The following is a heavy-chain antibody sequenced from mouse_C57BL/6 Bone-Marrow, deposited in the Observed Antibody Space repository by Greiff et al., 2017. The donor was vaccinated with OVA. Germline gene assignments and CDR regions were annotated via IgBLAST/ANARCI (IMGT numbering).Heavy chain of an antibody. Sequence: VQLQESGAELARPGASVKLSCKASGYTFTSYGISWVKQRTGQGLEWIGEIYPRSGNTYYNEKFKGKATLTADKSSSTAYMELRSLTSEDSAVYFCARHYPFAYWGQGTLVTVSA. CDR1: GYTFTSYG. CDR2: IYPRSGNT. V-gene: IGHV1-81*01. CDR3: ARHYPFAY. D-gene: IGHD5-5*01. J-gene: IGHJ3*01.